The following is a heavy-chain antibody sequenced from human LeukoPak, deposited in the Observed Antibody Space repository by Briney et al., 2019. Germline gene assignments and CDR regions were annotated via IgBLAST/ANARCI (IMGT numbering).Heavy chain of an antibody. CDR2: ISGSGGST. CDR3: AKDDTAMVTGDY. Sequence: GGSLRLSCEASGFSLTNYGMDWVRQAPGKGLEWVSAISGSGGSTYYADSVKGRFTISRDNSKNTLYLQMNSLRAEDTAVYYCAKDDTAMVTGDYWGQGTLVTVSS. D-gene: IGHD5-18*01. CDR1: GFSLTNYG. J-gene: IGHJ4*02. V-gene: IGHV3-23*01.